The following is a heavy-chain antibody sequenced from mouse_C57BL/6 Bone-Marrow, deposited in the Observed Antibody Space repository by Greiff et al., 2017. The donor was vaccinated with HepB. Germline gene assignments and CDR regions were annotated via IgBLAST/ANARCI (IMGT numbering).Heavy chain of an antibody. CDR1: GYTFTSYW. Sequence: VQLQQPGAELVKPGASVKMSCKASGYTFTSYWINWVKQRPGQGLEWIGDIYPGSGSTNYNEKFKSKATLTVDTSSSTAYMQLSSLTSEDSAVYYCAIPGSSPNYAMDYWGQGTSVTVSS. CDR2: IYPGSGST. V-gene: IGHV1-55*01. CDR3: AIPGSSPNYAMDY. J-gene: IGHJ4*01. D-gene: IGHD1-1*01.